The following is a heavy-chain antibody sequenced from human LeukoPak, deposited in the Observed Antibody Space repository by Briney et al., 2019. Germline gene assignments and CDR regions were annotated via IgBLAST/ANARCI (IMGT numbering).Heavy chain of an antibody. J-gene: IGHJ4*02. CDR3: ARESYSRYYYFDY. Sequence: PSEALLHTCPVPDVSLSTGFYYTNSISQPPVKGLDWIGYISYSGSTYYNPCLRSGVAISVDPSKKQFSLRLTFLTAADTAVYYCARESYSRYYYFDYWGQGTLVTVSS. CDR2: ISYSGST. D-gene: IGHD6-13*01. CDR1: DVSLSTGFYY. V-gene: IGHV4-30-4*01.